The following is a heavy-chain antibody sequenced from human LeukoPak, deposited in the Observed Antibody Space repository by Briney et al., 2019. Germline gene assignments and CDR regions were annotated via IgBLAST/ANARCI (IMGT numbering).Heavy chain of an antibody. CDR2: IYYSGNA. V-gene: IGHV4-39*01. J-gene: IGHJ4*02. Sequence: SETLSLTCTVSGGSISGSSYYWGWIRQPPGKGLEWIGSIYYSGNAFYNPSLKSRVTILLDTSKNQFSLEVDSVTAADTAMYYCASQLDTTGDYAGFFDSWGQGALVTVSS. CDR3: ASQLDTTGDYAGFFDS. CDR1: GGSISGSSYY. D-gene: IGHD3-9*01.